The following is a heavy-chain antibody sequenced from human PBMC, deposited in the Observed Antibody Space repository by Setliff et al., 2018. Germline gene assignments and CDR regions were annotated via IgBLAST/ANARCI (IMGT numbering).Heavy chain of an antibody. J-gene: IGHJ4*02. Sequence: PGGSLRLSCAASGFTFSSYWMSWVRQAPGKGLEWVSAISGSGGSTYYADSVKGRFTISRDSSKNTLYLQMNNLRAEDTATYYCVKGSGFYDYWGQGAPVTVSS. D-gene: IGHD3-22*01. CDR1: GFTFSSYW. CDR2: ISGSGGST. V-gene: IGHV3-23*01. CDR3: VKGSGFYDY.